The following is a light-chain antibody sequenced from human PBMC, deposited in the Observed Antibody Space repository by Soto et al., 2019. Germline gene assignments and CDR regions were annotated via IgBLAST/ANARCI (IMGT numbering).Light chain of an antibody. CDR2: EAS. Sequence: EVVMTQSPATLSVSPGEIATLSCWASQSVNINLAWYYQKPGQAPRLLISEASTRATGIPARFSGGGSGTKFTLTISSLQSEDFAVYYCQQYGDWPATFGQGTKVDIK. CDR1: QSVNIN. CDR3: QQYGDWPAT. V-gene: IGKV3-15*01. J-gene: IGKJ1*01.